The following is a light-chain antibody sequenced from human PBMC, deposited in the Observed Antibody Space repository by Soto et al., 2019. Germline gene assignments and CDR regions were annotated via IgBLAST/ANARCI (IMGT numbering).Light chain of an antibody. CDR1: QSVSSN. CDR2: GAS. J-gene: IGKJ3*01. Sequence: EIVMTQSPATLSVSPGERATLSCMASQSVSSNLAWYQQKPGQAPRLLIYGASTRATGIPARFSGSGSGTEFTLSISSLQSEDFAVYYCQQYNNWPCTFGPGTKVDIK. CDR3: QQYNNWPCT. V-gene: IGKV3-15*01.